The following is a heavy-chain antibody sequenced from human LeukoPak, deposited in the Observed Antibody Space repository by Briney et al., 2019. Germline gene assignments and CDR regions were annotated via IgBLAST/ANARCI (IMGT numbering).Heavy chain of an antibody. J-gene: IGHJ4*02. CDR1: GFTFSYYT. Sequence: GMSLRLSCAASGFTFSYYTMHWVRQAPGKGLEWVAALTPDGAITYYADSAKGRFTPSRDNSKNTLSLQVHSLRGDDTAVYFRARDLTGSYSFDYWGQGSLVTVSS. CDR2: LTPDGAIT. V-gene: IGHV3-30-3*01. D-gene: IGHD1-26*01. CDR3: ARDLTGSYSFDY.